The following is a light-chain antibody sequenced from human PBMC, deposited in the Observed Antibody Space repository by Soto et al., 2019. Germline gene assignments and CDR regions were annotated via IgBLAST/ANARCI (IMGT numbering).Light chain of an antibody. CDR2: EDN. J-gene: IGLJ2*01. Sequence: NFMLTQPHSVSESPGKTVTISCTRSSVSIASNYVQWYQQRPGSSPTTVIYEDNQRPSGVPDRFSGSIDSSSNSASLTISGLKTEDEADYYCQSYDSSNQVFGGGTKVTVL. CDR1: SVSIASNY. V-gene: IGLV6-57*01. CDR3: QSYDSSNQV.